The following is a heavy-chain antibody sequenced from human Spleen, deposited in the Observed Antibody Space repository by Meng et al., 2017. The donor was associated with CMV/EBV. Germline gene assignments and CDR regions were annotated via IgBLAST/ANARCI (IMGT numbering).Heavy chain of an antibody. V-gene: IGHV3-30*02. Sequence: GGSLRLPCAASGFTFSCYGMHWVRQAPGKGLEGVTVIRYDGSNKYYADSVKGRFTSSRDNSRNTLDLQMNSLRAEDTAVYYCAKEMAGHGGIDYWGQGTLVTVSS. CDR2: IRYDGSNK. J-gene: IGHJ4*02. CDR3: AKEMAGHGGIDY. CDR1: GFTFSCYG. D-gene: IGHD6-19*01.